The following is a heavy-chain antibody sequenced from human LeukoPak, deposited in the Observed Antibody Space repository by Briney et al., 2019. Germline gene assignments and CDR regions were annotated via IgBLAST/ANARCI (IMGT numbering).Heavy chain of an antibody. D-gene: IGHD3-3*01. V-gene: IGHV3-43*02. CDR2: ITGGGGTT. Sequence: GGSLRLSCAASGFTFGDYTMHWFRQPPGRGLQWVSLITGGGGTTSYAGSVKGRFTISRDNSKNSLSLHMNSLRNEDTALYYCAKGHFGAGHYWGQGTLVTVSS. CDR1: GFTFGDYT. CDR3: AKGHFGAGHY. J-gene: IGHJ4*02.